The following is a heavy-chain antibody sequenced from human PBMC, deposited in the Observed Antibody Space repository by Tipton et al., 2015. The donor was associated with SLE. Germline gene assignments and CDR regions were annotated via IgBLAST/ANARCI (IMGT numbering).Heavy chain of an antibody. CDR3: ARHRSGSSWLDP. CDR2: ISYSENT. D-gene: IGHD1-26*01. Sequence: TLSLTCTVSGGSISRYHWSWIRQPPGKGLEWIGRISYSENTYYNPSLRSRVTLLLDMSKNQFSLKVSSVTAADTAVYYCARHRSGSSWLDPWGQGTLVTVAS. V-gene: IGHV4-39*07. J-gene: IGHJ5*02. CDR1: GGSISRYH.